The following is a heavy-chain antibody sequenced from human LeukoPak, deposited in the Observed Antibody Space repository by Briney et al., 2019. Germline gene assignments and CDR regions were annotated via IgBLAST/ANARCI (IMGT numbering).Heavy chain of an antibody. CDR1: GGSISSYY. V-gene: IGHV4-59*05. CDR3: ARLPREQWLSRDY. Sequence: SETLSLTCTVSGGSISSYYWSWIRQRPGKGLEWIGSIYYSESTYYNPSLKSRVTISVDTSKNQFSLKLSSVTAADTAVYYCARLPREQWLSRDYWGQGTLVTVSS. J-gene: IGHJ4*02. D-gene: IGHD6-19*01. CDR2: IYYSEST.